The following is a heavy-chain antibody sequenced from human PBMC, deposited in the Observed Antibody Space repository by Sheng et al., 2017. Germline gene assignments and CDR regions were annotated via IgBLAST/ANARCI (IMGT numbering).Heavy chain of an antibody. CDR2: IWYDGSNK. Sequence: QVQLVESGGGVVQPGRSLRLSCAASGFTFSSYGMHWVRQAPGKGLEWVAVIWYDGSNKYYADSVKGRFTISRDNSKNTLYLQMNSLRAEDTAVYYCARDGDGYGSYFDYWGQGTLVTVSS. CDR3: ARDGDGYGSYFDY. J-gene: IGHJ4*02. CDR1: GFTFSSYG. V-gene: IGHV3-33*01. D-gene: IGHD2-21*02.